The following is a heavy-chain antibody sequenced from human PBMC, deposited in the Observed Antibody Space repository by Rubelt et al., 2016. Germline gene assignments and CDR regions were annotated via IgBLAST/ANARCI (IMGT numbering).Heavy chain of an antibody. CDR3: ARYLGIEGDFDS. Sequence: QVQLVQSGAEVKKPGASVKVSCKASGYTFTSYGISWVRQAPGQGLEWMGWISAYNGNTNDAQKLQGRVTMTTDTSTSKGYMGLRRLRSDDTAGDYCARYLGIEGDFDSWGQGTLVTVSS. D-gene: IGHD7-27*01. CDR2: ISAYNGNT. CDR1: GYTFTSYG. J-gene: IGHJ4*02. V-gene: IGHV1-18*01.